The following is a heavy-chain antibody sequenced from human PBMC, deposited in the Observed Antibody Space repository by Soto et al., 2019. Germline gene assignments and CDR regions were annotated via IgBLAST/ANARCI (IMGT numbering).Heavy chain of an antibody. CDR3: ASSPRGYCSSTSCRELGNYYGMDV. CDR1: GYSFTSYW. V-gene: IGHV5-10-1*01. CDR2: IDPSDSYT. D-gene: IGHD2-2*01. Sequence: GAALKISCKGSGYSFTSYWFSWVRQMPGKGLEWMGRIDPSDSYTNYSPSFQGHVTISADKSISTAYLQWSSLKASDTAMYYCASSPRGYCSSTSCRELGNYYGMDVWGQGTTVTVSS. J-gene: IGHJ6*02.